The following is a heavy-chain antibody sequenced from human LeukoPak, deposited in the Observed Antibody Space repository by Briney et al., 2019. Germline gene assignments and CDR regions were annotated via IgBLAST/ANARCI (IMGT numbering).Heavy chain of an antibody. V-gene: IGHV3-30*03. CDR1: GFTFGSYG. Sequence: GGSLRLSCAASGFTFGSYGMHWVRQAPGKGLEWVAVISYDGSNKYYADSVKGRFTISRDNSKNTLYLQMNSLRAEDTAVYYCASPSVGATGGVWDIWGQGTMVTVSS. J-gene: IGHJ3*02. CDR3: ASPSVGATGGVWDI. D-gene: IGHD1-26*01. CDR2: ISYDGSNK.